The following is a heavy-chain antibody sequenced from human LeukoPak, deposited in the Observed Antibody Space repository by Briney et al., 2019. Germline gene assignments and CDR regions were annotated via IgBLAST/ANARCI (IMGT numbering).Heavy chain of an antibody. Sequence: GGSLRLSCAASGFTFSSYWMHWVRQAPGKGLVWVSRINSDGSSTSYADSVKGRFTISRDNAKNTLYLQMNSLRAEDTAVYYCARGDGGYYFDYWGQGTLVTVSS. CDR3: ARGDGGYYFDY. J-gene: IGHJ4*02. D-gene: IGHD3-10*01. V-gene: IGHV3-74*01. CDR1: GFTFSSYW. CDR2: INSDGSST.